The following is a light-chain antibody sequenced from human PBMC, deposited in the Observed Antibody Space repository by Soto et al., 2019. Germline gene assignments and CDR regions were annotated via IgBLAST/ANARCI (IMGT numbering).Light chain of an antibody. V-gene: IGLV1-51*01. CDR2: DND. J-gene: IGLJ1*01. CDR1: SSNIGNNF. Sequence: QSVLTQPPSVSAAPGQKVTISCSGSSSNIGNNFVSWFQQLPGAAPKVLIYDNDKRPSGIPDRFSGSKSGTSATLDITGLQSGDEADYYCAAWDDILNGYVFGAGTKVTVL. CDR3: AAWDDILNGYV.